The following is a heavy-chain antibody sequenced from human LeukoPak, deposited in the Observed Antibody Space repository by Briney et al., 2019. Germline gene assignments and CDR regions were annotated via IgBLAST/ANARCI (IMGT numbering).Heavy chain of an antibody. J-gene: IGHJ6*03. CDR2: IIPIFGTA. V-gene: IGHV1-69*05. Sequence: ASVKVSCKASGGTFSSYAISWVRQAPGQGLEWMGGIIPIFGTANYAQKFQGRVTITTDESTSTAYMELSSLRSEDTAVYYCARGKIVVVPAAILKDVTNNYYYYYMDVWGKGTTVTVSS. D-gene: IGHD2-2*01. CDR3: ARGKIVVVPAAILKDVTNNYYYYYMDV. CDR1: GGTFSSYA.